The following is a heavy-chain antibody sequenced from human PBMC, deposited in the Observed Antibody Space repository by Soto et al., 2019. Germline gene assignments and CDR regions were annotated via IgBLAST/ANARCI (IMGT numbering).Heavy chain of an antibody. J-gene: IGHJ3*02. Sequence: QVQLQESGPGLVKPSQTLSLTCTVSGGSISSGDYYWSWIRQPPGKGLEWIGYIYYSGSTYYKSSLTSRFIISVDTSKNQFSLNLSAVTAADTAVYYCARKGWPDVFDIWGQGAMVTVSS. V-gene: IGHV4-30-4*01. CDR2: IYYSGST. CDR3: ARKGWPDVFDI. CDR1: GGSISSGDYY.